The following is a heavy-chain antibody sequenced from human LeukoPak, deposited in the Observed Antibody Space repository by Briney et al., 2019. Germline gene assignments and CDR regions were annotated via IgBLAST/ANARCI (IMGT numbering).Heavy chain of an antibody. CDR1: AFTFSSHD. CDR2: VSYSGDGT. Sequence: GGSLRISCAASAFTFSSHDMSWVRQAPGKGLEWVSGVSYSGDGTYYADSVKGRFAISRENSKNTLYLHMNSLRAEDTAVYYCVREGPRGLAFDVWGQGTRVTVSS. CDR3: VREGPRGLAFDV. V-gene: IGHV3-23*01. J-gene: IGHJ3*01.